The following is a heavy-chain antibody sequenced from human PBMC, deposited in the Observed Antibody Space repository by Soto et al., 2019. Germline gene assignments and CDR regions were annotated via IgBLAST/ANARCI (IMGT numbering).Heavy chain of an antibody. Sequence: GGSLRLSCAASGFTFDSCAMSWVRQAPGKGLEWILGISGSGGSTYYADSVKGRFTISRDNSKNTVYLQMNSLRADDTAVYYCAKGKTSGWYYFDFWGQGTLVTVSS. J-gene: IGHJ4*02. D-gene: IGHD6-19*01. CDR3: AKGKTSGWYYFDF. CDR2: ISGSGGST. V-gene: IGHV3-23*01. CDR1: GFTFDSCA.